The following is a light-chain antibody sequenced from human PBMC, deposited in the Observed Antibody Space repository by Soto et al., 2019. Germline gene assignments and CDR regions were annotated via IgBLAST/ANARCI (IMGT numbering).Light chain of an antibody. CDR1: PYVGTS. CDR3: QQYGSSSWT. CDR2: YTS. J-gene: IGKJ1*01. V-gene: IGKV3D-20*01. Sequence: EIVLTQSAATLSLSPGEPATLSWGASPYVGTSLAWYQHKPGQAPRLLIYYTSNRATGIPDRFSGSGYGTDFTLTISRLETEAFAVYYCQQYGSSSWTFGQGTKVDIK.